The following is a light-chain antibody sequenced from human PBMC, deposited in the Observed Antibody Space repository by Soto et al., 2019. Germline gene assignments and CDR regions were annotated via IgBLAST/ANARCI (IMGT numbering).Light chain of an antibody. J-gene: IGLJ1*01. CDR3: SSYTSSSTLEV. CDR1: SSDVGGYNY. V-gene: IGLV2-14*01. CDR2: DVS. Sequence: QSALTQPASVSGSPGQSITFSCTGTSSDVGGYNYVSWYQQHPGKAPKLMIYDVSNRPSGVSNRFSGSKSGNTASLTISGLQAEDEADYYCSSYTSSSTLEVFGTGTKVTVL.